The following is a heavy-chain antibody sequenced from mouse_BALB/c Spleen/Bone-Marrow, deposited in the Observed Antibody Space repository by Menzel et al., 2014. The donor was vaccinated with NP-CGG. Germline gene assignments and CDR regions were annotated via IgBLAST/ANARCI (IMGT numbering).Heavy chain of an antibody. CDR1: GYAFXNYL. CDR3: ARRLTGTSAMDY. Sequence: QVQLQQPGAELVRPGTSVKVSCKASGYAFXNYLIEWVKQRPGQGLEWIGVINPGSGGTNYNEKFKAKATLTADKSSSTAYMQLSSLTSDDSAVYFCARRLTGTSAMDYWGQGTSVTVSS. J-gene: IGHJ4*01. D-gene: IGHD4-1*01. V-gene: IGHV1-54*01. CDR2: INPGSGGT.